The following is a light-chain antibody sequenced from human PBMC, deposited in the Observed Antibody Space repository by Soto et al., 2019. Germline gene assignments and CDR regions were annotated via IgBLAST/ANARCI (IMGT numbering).Light chain of an antibody. Sequence: AIRMTQSPSSFSASTGDRVTITCRASQGISSYLAWYQQKPGKAPKLLIYVASTLQSGVPSRFSGSGSGTEFTRTISCLQSEDFANKYCQQYYSYPHTFGQGTKVQIK. CDR2: VAS. CDR3: QQYYSYPHT. CDR1: QGISSY. V-gene: IGKV1-8*01. J-gene: IGKJ1*01.